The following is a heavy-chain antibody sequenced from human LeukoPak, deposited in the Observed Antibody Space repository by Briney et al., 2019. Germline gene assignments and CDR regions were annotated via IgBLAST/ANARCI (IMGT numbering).Heavy chain of an antibody. V-gene: IGHV4-59*12. CDR1: GGSISSYY. Sequence: SETLSLTCTVSGGSISSYYWSWIRQPPGKGLEWIGYIYYSGSTNYNPSLKSRVTISVDTSKNQFSLKLSSVTAADTAVYYCARGRPAYDFWSGYPNWFDPWGQGTLVTVSS. D-gene: IGHD3-3*01. CDR3: ARGRPAYDFWSGYPNWFDP. CDR2: IYYSGST. J-gene: IGHJ5*02.